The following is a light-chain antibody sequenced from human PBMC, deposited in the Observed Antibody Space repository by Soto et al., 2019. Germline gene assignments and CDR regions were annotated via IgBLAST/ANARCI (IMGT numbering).Light chain of an antibody. V-gene: IGLV2-14*03. Sequence: QSALTQPASVSGSPGQSITISCTGTSSDVGGYNYVSWYQQHPGKAPILMISDVSNRPSGVSDRFSDTKSGNMASLTISGRQAEDEADFYCSSYTSGNTSVGFGGGTKLTVL. CDR1: SSDVGGYNY. CDR2: DVS. J-gene: IGLJ2*01. CDR3: SSYTSGNTSVG.